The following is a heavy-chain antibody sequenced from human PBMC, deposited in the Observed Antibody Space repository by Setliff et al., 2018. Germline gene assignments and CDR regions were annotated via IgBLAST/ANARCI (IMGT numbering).Heavy chain of an antibody. V-gene: IGHV4-38-2*02. J-gene: IGHJ4*02. CDR2: ISHSGST. CDR1: GYSISSGHY. Sequence: SETLSLTCTVSGYSISSGHYWGWIRQPPRKGLEWIGSISHSGSTYYNPSLRSRVTISLDTSTNQFPPKLTSVTAAGTAVYYCARHVGGAGGLDYWGQGALVTVPQ. CDR3: ARHVGGAGGLDY. D-gene: IGHD1-26*01.